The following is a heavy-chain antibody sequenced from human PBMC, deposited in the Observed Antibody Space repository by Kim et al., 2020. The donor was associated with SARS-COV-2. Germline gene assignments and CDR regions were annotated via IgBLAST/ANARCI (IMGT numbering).Heavy chain of an antibody. Sequence: TPSFKGQVTISADKSISTAYLQWSSLKASDTAMYYCARHFDYGGAGAGYWGQGTLVTVSS. D-gene: IGHD4-17*01. CDR3: ARHFDYGGAGAGY. J-gene: IGHJ4*02. V-gene: IGHV5-51*01.